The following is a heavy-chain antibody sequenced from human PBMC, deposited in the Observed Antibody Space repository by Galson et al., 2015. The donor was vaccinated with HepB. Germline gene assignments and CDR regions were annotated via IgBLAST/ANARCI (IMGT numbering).Heavy chain of an antibody. CDR2: IYSGGST. CDR1: GFTVSSNY. J-gene: IGHJ4*02. Sequence: SLRLSCAASGFTVSSNYMSWVRQAPGKGLEWVSVIYSGGSTYYADSVKGRFTISRDNSKNTLYLQMNSLRAEDTAVYYCARSKEDMGSGSYSGRVYFDYWGQGTLVTVSS. V-gene: IGHV3-53*01. CDR3: ARSKEDMGSGSYSGRVYFDY. D-gene: IGHD3-10*01.